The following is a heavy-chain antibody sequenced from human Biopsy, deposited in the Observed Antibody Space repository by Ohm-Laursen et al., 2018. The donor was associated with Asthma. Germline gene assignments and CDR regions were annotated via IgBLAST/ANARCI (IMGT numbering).Heavy chain of an antibody. V-gene: IGHV1-3*04. D-gene: IGHD1-14*01. J-gene: IGHJ4*02. CDR3: ARNAGAGTFDF. CDR2: VNTASQDT. Sequence: ASVKVSCKTSGYTFNRYIMHWVRQAPGQRLECMGLVNTASQDTVYSQKFQGRVSITRDTSASSAYMELSSLNFADTAVYYCARNAGAGTFDFWGQGTLVTVSS. CDR1: GYTFNRYI.